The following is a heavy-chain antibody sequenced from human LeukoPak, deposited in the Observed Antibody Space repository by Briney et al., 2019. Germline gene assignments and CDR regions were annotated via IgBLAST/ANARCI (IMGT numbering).Heavy chain of an antibody. J-gene: IGHJ4*02. D-gene: IGHD3-22*01. CDR2: INPSGGST. V-gene: IGHV1-46*01. Sequence: ASVKVSCKASGYTFTSYYMHWVRQAPGQGLEWMGIINPSGGSTSYAQKFQGRVTMTTDTSTSTAYMELRSLRSDDTAVYYCARSPRYSSGPDYWGQGTLVTVSS. CDR3: ARSPRYSSGPDY. CDR1: GYTFTSYY.